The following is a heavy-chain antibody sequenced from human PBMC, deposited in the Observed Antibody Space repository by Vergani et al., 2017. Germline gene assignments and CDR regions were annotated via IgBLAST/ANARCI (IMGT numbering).Heavy chain of an antibody. D-gene: IGHD3-22*01. CDR3: AIVTDCYDSSGYYLDY. Sequence: QVQLVQSGSEVRKPGASVKVSCQVSGYSLTELTIHWVRQAPGKGREWMGGFDPEHGEVTFAHHIQGRVTMTEDRSTDTAYMELSSLGPEDTALYYCAIVTDCYDSSGYYLDYWGQGTLVTVSS. J-gene: IGHJ4*02. V-gene: IGHV1-24*01. CDR1: GYSLTELT. CDR2: FDPEHGEV.